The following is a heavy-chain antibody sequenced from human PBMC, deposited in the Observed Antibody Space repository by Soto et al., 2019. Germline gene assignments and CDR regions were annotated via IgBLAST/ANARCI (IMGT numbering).Heavy chain of an antibody. CDR2: ISYDGNHK. Sequence: GGSLRLSXAASGFTFSSYGMHWVRLAPGKGLEWVAVISYDGNHKYYADSVKGRFTISRDNSKNTLYLQMDSLRAEDTAVYYCAKDLTMLVVVPDAFDIWGQGTMVTVSS. CDR1: GFTFSSYG. D-gene: IGHD3-22*01. J-gene: IGHJ3*02. V-gene: IGHV3-30*18. CDR3: AKDLTMLVVVPDAFDI.